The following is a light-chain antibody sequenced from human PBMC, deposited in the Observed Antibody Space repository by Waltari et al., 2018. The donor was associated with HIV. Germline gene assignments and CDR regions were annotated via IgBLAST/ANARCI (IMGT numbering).Light chain of an antibody. CDR1: YSNIGSNT. J-gene: IGLJ3*02. CDR3: ASWDDKLDGWV. CDR2: NND. Sequence: QTLLPQPPSASRTPGQRVTISCSGSYSNIGSNTVNWHQQLPGSAPRPLIYNNDQRPSEVPDRFSGSKSGTSASLAISVRQSEDQGDYYCASWDDKLDGWVFGGGTRLTVL. V-gene: IGLV1-44*01.